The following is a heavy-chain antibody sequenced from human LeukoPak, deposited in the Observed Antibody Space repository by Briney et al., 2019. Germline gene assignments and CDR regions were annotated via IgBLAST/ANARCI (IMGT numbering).Heavy chain of an antibody. CDR2: IIPIFGTA. D-gene: IGHD2-21*02. J-gene: IGHJ6*03. V-gene: IGHV1-69*05. Sequence: SVKVSCKASGGTFSSYAISWVRQAPGQGLEWMGGIIPIFGTANYAQKFQGRVTITTDESTSTAYMELSSLRSEDTAVYYCASAGCGGDCYSLYYYYYMDVWGKGTTVTVSS. CDR1: GGTFSSYA. CDR3: ASAGCGGDCYSLYYYYYMDV.